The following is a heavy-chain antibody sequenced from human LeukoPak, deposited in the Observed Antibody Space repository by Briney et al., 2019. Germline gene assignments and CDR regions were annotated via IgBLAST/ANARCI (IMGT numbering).Heavy chain of an antibody. D-gene: IGHD6-13*01. CDR3: ARDRGATAAYHYFDY. V-gene: IGHV3-23*01. J-gene: IGHJ4*02. CDR2: ISGTGGST. Sequence: GGSLRLSCAASGFTFSSYAMTWVRLAPGKGLEWVSAISGTGGSTYYADSVKGRFTISRDNSKNTLYLQMNSLRAEDTAVYYCARDRGATAAYHYFDYCGQGTLITVSS. CDR1: GFTFSSYA.